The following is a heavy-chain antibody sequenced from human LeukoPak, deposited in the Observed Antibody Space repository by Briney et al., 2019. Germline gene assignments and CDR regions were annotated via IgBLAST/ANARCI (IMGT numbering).Heavy chain of an antibody. J-gene: IGHJ6*03. CDR2: INHSGST. CDR1: GGSFSGYY. D-gene: IGHD1-26*01. Sequence: SETLSLTCAVYGGSFSGYYWSWIRQPPGKGLEWIGEINHSGSTNYNPSLKSRVTISVDTSKNQFSLKLSSVTAADTAVYYCAKDGDTMSGTYYYDMDVWGKGTTVTIS. V-gene: IGHV4-34*01. CDR3: AKDGDTMSGTYYYDMDV.